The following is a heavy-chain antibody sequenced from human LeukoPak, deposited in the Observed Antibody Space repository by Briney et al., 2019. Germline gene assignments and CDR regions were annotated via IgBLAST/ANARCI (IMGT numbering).Heavy chain of an antibody. D-gene: IGHD3/OR15-3a*01. CDR3: ARDWTLNY. CDR2: VSFDGDNK. V-gene: IGHV3-30-3*01. J-gene: IGHJ4*02. Sequence: PGRSLRLSCAASGFTFSSYAMHWVRQAPGKGLEWVAVVSFDGDNKYYADSVKDRFTISRGNSQNTLYLQLNSLRAEDTAVYYCARDWTLNYWGQGTLVTVSS. CDR1: GFTFSSYA.